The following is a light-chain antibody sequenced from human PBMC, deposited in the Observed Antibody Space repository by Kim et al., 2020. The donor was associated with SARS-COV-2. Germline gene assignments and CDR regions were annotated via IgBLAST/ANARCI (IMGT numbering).Light chain of an antibody. Sequence: ADTGDRVTSTCRASQGISSYLAWYQQKPERAPKLLIYAASTVQSGVPSRFGGSGSGTDFTLTISCLQSEDFATYYCQQYYSYPPTFGQGTKREIK. CDR3: QQYYSYPPT. CDR1: QGISSY. CDR2: AAS. V-gene: IGKV1-8*01. J-gene: IGKJ1*01.